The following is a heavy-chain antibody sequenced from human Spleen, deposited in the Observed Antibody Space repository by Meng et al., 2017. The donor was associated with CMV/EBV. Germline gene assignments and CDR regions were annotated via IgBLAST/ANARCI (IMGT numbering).Heavy chain of an antibody. CDR2: IYNDGST. J-gene: IGHJ6*02. Sequence: SETLSLTCTVSGGSISSGDYYWSWIRQPPGKGLEWIGYIYNDGSTYYSPSLKSRVAISVDTSENQFSLKLSSMTAADTAVYYCASSRKFLTGYYYYYGMDVWGQGTTVTVSS. D-gene: IGHD3-9*01. V-gene: IGHV4-30-4*08. CDR3: ASSRKFLTGYYYYYGMDV. CDR1: GGSISSGDYY.